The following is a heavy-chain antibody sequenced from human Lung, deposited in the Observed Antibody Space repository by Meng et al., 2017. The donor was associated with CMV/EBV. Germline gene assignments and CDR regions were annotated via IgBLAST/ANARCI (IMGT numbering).Heavy chain of an antibody. CDR1: GFTFSTDW. Sequence: GGSLRLSCAASGFTFSTDWMTWVRQAPGKGLEWVANINPDGSAKYYVDSVKGRFTISRDNAMNSLYLQMNILRAEDTAVYYCARSSSRWGQGTLVTVPS. D-gene: IGHD6-6*01. J-gene: IGHJ4*02. CDR2: INPDGSAK. CDR3: ARSSSR. V-gene: IGHV3-7*01.